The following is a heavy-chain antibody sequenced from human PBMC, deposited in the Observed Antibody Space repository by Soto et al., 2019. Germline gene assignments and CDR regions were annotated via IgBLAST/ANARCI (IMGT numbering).Heavy chain of an antibody. V-gene: IGHV1-18*01. CDR1: GYTFTSDG. J-gene: IGHJ6*02. D-gene: IGHD3-16*01. CDR2: INTSNGKT. Sequence: QVQLVQSGAEVKKPGASVKVSCTASGYTFTSDGITWVRQAPGQGLEWMGWINTSNGKTYYAQTLQGRVTMTTDTSTSTGSMELRSLRSDDTAVYYCARGITFGGVLNGMDVWGQGTTVTVAS. CDR3: ARGITFGGVLNGMDV.